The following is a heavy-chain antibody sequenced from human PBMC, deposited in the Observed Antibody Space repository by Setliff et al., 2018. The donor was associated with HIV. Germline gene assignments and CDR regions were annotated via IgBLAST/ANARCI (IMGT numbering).Heavy chain of an antibody. D-gene: IGHD1-1*01. CDR3: TTYNWKDGLGFDI. CDR2: IKSKTDGGTT. J-gene: IGHJ3*02. CDR1: GFTVSINY. Sequence: GGSLRLSCAASGFTVSINYMSWVRQAPGKGLEWVGRIKSKTDGGTTDYAAPVQGRFTISRDDSKNTLYLQMNSLKTEDTALYYCTTYNWKDGLGFDIWGQGTMVTVSS. V-gene: IGHV3-15*01.